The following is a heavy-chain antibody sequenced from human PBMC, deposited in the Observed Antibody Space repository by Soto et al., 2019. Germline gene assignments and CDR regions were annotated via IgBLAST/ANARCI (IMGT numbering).Heavy chain of an antibody. Sequence: GESLKISCKGSGYSFTSYWIGWVRQMPGKGLEWMGIIYPGDSDTRYSPSFQGQVTISADKSISTAYLQWSSLKASDTAMYYCARRAAAGTGHDAFDIWGQGTMVTVSS. J-gene: IGHJ3*02. CDR1: GYSFTSYW. CDR3: ARRAAAGTGHDAFDI. D-gene: IGHD6-13*01. V-gene: IGHV5-51*01. CDR2: IYPGDSDT.